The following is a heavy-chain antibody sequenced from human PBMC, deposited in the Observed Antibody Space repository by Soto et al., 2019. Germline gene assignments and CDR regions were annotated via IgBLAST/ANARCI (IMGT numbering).Heavy chain of an antibody. CDR2: AHDRETA. CDR3: ARRKSWGV. D-gene: IGHD3-16*01. J-gene: IGHJ6*02. V-gene: IGHV4-30-4*08. CDR1: GGSVSSHDYD. Sequence: QLQLQESGPGLLRPSQTLSLTCSLSGGSVSSHDYDWTWVRQRPGKGLEWIGFAHDRETADYNPSLKSRVSISVDTFKNKFSLRLSSVTAADSGVYYCARRKSWGVWGQGITVIVSS.